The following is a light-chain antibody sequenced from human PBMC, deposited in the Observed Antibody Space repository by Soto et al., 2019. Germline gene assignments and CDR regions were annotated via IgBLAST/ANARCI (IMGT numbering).Light chain of an antibody. V-gene: IGKV3-11*01. CDR2: DAS. J-gene: IGKJ3*01. Sequence: EIVLTQSPATLSLSPGERATLSCRASQSVNNYLAWYQQRPGQAPRLLIYDASNRATGIPARFSGSGSGTDFTLTLSSLEPEDFAVYYCQHRNNRPFSFGPGTKVDIK. CDR3: QHRNNRPFS. CDR1: QSVNNY.